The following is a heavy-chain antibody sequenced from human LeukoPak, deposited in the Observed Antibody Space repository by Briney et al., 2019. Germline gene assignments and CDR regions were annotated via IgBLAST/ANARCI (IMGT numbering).Heavy chain of an antibody. D-gene: IGHD2-15*01. CDR3: ARKDGDY. Sequence: PSETLSLTCTVSGGSISSYYWSWIRQPPVKGLEWIGYIYNSGSTNYNPSLKSRVPIVDTSKNQVSLKLSSVTAADTAVYYCARKDGDYWGQGILVTVSS. V-gene: IGHV4-59*01. CDR2: IYNSGST. CDR1: GGSISSYY. J-gene: IGHJ4*02.